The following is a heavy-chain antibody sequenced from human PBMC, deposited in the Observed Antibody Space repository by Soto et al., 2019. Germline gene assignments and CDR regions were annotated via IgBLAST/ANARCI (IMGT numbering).Heavy chain of an antibody. V-gene: IGHV4-30-4*01. D-gene: IGHD4-4*01. CDR3: ARTLGYSALRS. Sequence: QVQLQESGPGLVKPSQTLYLTCAVSGGYISTGDYYWSWIRQPPGTGLEWIGYIFYTGSAYYNPSLKSRVSISVDTSKNPFSLRLSSVTAADTAVYYFARTLGYSALRSWGQGTLVTVSS. CDR1: GGYISTGDYY. CDR2: IFYTGSA. J-gene: IGHJ5*02.